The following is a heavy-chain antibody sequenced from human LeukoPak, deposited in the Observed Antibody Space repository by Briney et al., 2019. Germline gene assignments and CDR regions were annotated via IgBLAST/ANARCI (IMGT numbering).Heavy chain of an antibody. V-gene: IGHV4-39*01. CDR1: GGSISSSSYY. CDR2: IYYSGST. J-gene: IGHJ3*02. CDR3: ASLIAVAGSEAFDI. D-gene: IGHD6-19*01. Sequence: SETLSLTCTVSGGSISSSSYYWGWIRQPPGKGLEWIVSIYYSGSTYYNPSLKSRFPISVDTSKNQFSRKLSSVTAADTAVYYFASLIAVAGSEAFDIWGQGTMVTVSS.